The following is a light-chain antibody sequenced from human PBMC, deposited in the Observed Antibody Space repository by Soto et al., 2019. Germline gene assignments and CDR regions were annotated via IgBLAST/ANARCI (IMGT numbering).Light chain of an antibody. J-gene: IGLJ1*01. CDR2: RND. CDR1: ISNIGNNY. CDR3: PAWDDTVRSYV. V-gene: IGLV1-47*01. Sequence: QSVLTQPSSVSGTPGQGVTISCSGSISNIGNNYVYWFQQLPGTAPKVLTNRNDQRPSGVPDRFSGSKSGTSASLAISGLRSEYEADYYCPAWDDTVRSYVFGTGTKLTVL.